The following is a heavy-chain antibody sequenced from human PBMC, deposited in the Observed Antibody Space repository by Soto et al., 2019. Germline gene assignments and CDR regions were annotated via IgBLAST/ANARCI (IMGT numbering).Heavy chain of an antibody. V-gene: IGHV4-61*01. CDR3: AGFFGQLCLGGCTGRNCYPQWFDS. J-gene: IGHJ5*01. Sequence: SETLSLTCTVSGGAVSSGSHDWSWIRQPPGKGLEWIGYVYYIGTANYNPSLKSRVTMSVDTSKNQFFLTLNSVTAADTAVYYFAGFFGQLCLGGCTGRNCYPQWFDSCGEVILLTVFS. CDR2: VYYIGTA. D-gene: IGHD2-15*01. CDR1: GGAVSSGSHD.